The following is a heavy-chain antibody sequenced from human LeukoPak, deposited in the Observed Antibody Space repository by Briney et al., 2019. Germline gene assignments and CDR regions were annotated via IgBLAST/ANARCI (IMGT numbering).Heavy chain of an antibody. J-gene: IGHJ4*02. V-gene: IGHV3-66*02. CDR2: IYSGGCT. CDR3: ARGEMTTISYFDY. CDR1: EFSVGSNY. Sequence: GGSLRLSCAASEFSVGSNYMTWVRQAPGKGLEWVSLIYSGGCTYYADSVKGRFTISRDNSKNTLYLQMNSLRAEDTAVYYCARGEMTTISYFDYWGQGTLVTVSS. D-gene: IGHD5-24*01.